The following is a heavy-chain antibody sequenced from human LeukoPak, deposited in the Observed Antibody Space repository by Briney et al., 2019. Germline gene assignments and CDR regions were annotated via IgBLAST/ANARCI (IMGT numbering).Heavy chain of an antibody. CDR2: IKGDGSST. CDR3: ARDWDYYDSSGYYYVPSGAFDI. J-gene: IGHJ3*02. D-gene: IGHD3-22*01. CDR1: GFTFSTYW. V-gene: IGHV3-74*01. Sequence: GGSLRLSCAASGFTFSTYWMHWVRQVPGKGLMWVSSIKGDGSSTNYADSVKGRFTISRDNAKNSLYLQMNSLRAEDTAVYYCARDWDYYDSSGYYYVPSGAFDIWGQGTMVTVSS.